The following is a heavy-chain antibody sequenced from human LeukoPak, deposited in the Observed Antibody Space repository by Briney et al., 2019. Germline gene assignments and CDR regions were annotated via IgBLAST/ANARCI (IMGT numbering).Heavy chain of an antibody. Sequence: GASVKVSCKASGYTFTSYGINWVRQATGQGLEWMGWMNPNSGNTGYAQKFQGRVTMTRNTSISTAYVELSSLRSEDTAVYYCARGRIDSSGWFGRNDAFDIWGQGTMVTVSS. CDR1: GYTFTSYG. D-gene: IGHD6-19*01. CDR2: MNPNSGNT. V-gene: IGHV1-8*02. J-gene: IGHJ3*02. CDR3: ARGRIDSSGWFGRNDAFDI.